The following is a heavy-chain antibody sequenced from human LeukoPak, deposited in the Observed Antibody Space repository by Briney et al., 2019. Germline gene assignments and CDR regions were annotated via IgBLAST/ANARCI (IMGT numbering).Heavy chain of an antibody. CDR3: AELGITMIGGV. Sequence: PGGSLRLSCAASGFTFSSYGMSRVRQAPGKGLEWVSAISGSGGNTYYADSVKGRFTISRDNSKNTLYLQMNSLRAEDTAVYYCAELGITMIGGVWGKGTTVTISS. D-gene: IGHD3-10*02. CDR2: ISGSGGNT. CDR1: GFTFSSYG. J-gene: IGHJ6*04. V-gene: IGHV3-23*01.